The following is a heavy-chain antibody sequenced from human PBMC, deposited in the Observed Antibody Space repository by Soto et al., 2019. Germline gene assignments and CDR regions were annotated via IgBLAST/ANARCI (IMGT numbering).Heavy chain of an antibody. CDR3: ARDRDYYGSGNYYNRIDF. J-gene: IGHJ4*02. D-gene: IGHD3-10*01. CDR1: GGIFSTYA. V-gene: IGHV1-69*01. Sequence: QVQLVQSGAEVKKPGSSVKVSCKASGGIFSTYAISWLRQAPGQGLEWMGGIIPLFGTPNYAQRFQGRVTIAADESTSTSYMELSRLRSEDTAVYYCARDRDYYGSGNYYNRIDFWGEGTLVSVSS. CDR2: IIPLFGTP.